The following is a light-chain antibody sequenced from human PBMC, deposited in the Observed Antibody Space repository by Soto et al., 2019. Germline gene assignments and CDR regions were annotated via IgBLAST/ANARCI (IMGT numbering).Light chain of an antibody. CDR3: AAWDDSLGAYV. Sequence: QSLLTQPPSASATPGQRVTISCSGSNSNIGTNTVNWYQQLPGTAPRLLIYTNNQRPSGVPQRFSASKTGTSASLAIGGLQSEDGADYYCAAWDDSLGAYVFGTGTKLTVL. CDR2: TNN. J-gene: IGLJ1*01. CDR1: NSNIGTNT. V-gene: IGLV1-44*01.